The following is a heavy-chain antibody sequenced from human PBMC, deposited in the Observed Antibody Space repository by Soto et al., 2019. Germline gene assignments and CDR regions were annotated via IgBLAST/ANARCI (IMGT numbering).Heavy chain of an antibody. CDR1: GYSFTSYW. Sequence: GESLKISCKGSGYSFTSYWIGWVRQMPGKGLEWMGIIYPGDSDTRYSPSFQGQVTISADKSISTAYLQWSSLKASDTAMYYCARRLLTGVPVGAFDIWGQGTMVTVSS. V-gene: IGHV5-51*01. CDR2: IYPGDSDT. CDR3: ARRLLTGVPVGAFDI. D-gene: IGHD7-27*01. J-gene: IGHJ3*02.